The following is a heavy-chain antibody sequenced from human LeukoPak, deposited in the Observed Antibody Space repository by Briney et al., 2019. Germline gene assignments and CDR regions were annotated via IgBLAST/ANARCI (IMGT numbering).Heavy chain of an antibody. CDR1: GDSISSYY. CDR3: ARHGGSSGWFGSYYFDY. D-gene: IGHD6-19*01. J-gene: IGHJ4*02. Sequence: SETLSLTCTVSGDSISSYYWGWIRQPPGKGLEWIGSIYYSGSTYYNPSLKSRVTISVDTSKNQFSLKLSSVTAADTAVYYCARHGGSSGWFGSYYFDYWGQGTLVTVSS. V-gene: IGHV4-39*01. CDR2: IYYSGST.